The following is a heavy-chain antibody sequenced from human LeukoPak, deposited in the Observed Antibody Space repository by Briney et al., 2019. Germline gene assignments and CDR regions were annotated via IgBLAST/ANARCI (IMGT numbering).Heavy chain of an antibody. V-gene: IGHV1-24*01. D-gene: IGHD3/OR15-3a*01. CDR2: FDPEDGET. CDR3: AAADWGYDAFDI. Sequence: ASVKVSCKVSGYTLTELSMHWVRQAPGKGLEWMGGFDPEDGETIYAQKFQGRVTMTEDTSTDTAYMELSSLRSEDTAVYYCAAADWGYDAFDIWGQGTMVTVSS. CDR1: GYTLTELS. J-gene: IGHJ3*02.